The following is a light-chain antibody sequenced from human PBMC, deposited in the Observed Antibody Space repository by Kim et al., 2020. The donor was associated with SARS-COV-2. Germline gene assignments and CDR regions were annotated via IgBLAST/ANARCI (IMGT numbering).Light chain of an antibody. Sequence: QTVVTQEPSFSVSPGGTVTLTCGLNSGSVSTCHYPSWYQQSPGKAPRTLIYNTSTRSSGVPDRFSGSILGNKAALTITGAQADDESDYYCVLYMGSGIRVFGGGTQLTVL. CDR1: SGSVSTCHY. CDR3: VLYMGSGIRV. CDR2: NTS. V-gene: IGLV8-61*01. J-gene: IGLJ3*02.